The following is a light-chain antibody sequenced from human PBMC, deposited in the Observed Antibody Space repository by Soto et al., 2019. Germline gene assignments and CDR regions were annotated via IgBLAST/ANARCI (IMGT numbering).Light chain of an antibody. Sequence: DIQLTQSPSFLSASVGDRVTITCRASQGISSYLAWYQQKPGKAPKLLIYAASTLQSRVPSRFSGSGSGTEFTLTISCLQPEEFETYYCQQLNSYPLTFGGGTKVEIK. J-gene: IGKJ4*01. CDR3: QQLNSYPLT. CDR1: QGISSY. V-gene: IGKV1-9*01. CDR2: AAS.